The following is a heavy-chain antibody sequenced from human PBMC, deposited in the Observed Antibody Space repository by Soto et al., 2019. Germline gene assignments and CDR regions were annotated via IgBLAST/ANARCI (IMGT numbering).Heavy chain of an antibody. V-gene: IGHV3-23*01. CDR3: AKGRESSGSYRPFDY. CDR1: GFTFSSYA. Sequence: GGSLRLSCAASGFTFSSYALSGVRQAPGKGLEWVSAISAGAVATNYADSVKGRFTISRDNSKNTLYLQMNSLRAEDTAVYYCAKGRESSGSYRPFDYWGQGALVTVPS. J-gene: IGHJ4*02. D-gene: IGHD3-22*01. CDR2: ISAGAVAT.